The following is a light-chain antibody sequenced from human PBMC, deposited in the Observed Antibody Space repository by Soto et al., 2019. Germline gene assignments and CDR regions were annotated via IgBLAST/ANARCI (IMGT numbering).Light chain of an antibody. J-gene: IGKJ4*01. CDR2: AAS. CDR1: QSISDS. V-gene: IGKV1-39*01. CDR3: QQFSSYPLT. Sequence: DIQMTQSPSSLSASVGDRVTITCRASQSISDSLNWYQHKPGTAPKLLIYAASSLQSGVPSRFSGGGSGTDFTLTISRLEPEDFAVYYCQQFSSYPLTFGGGTKVDIK.